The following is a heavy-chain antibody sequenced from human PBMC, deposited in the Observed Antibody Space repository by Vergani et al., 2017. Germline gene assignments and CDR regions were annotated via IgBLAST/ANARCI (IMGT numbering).Heavy chain of an antibody. V-gene: IGHV3-30*18. CDR2: ISYDGSNK. J-gene: IGHJ6*02. CDR1: GFTFSSYG. CDR3: AKDPSSPTVTSDYYYYYGMDV. D-gene: IGHD4-11*01. Sequence: QVQLVESGGGVVQPGRSLRLSCAASGFTFSSYGMHWVCQAPGKGLEWVAVISYDGSNKYYADSVKGRFTISRDNSKNTLYLKMNSLRAEDTAVYYCAKDPSSPTVTSDYYYYYGMDVWGQGTTVTVAS.